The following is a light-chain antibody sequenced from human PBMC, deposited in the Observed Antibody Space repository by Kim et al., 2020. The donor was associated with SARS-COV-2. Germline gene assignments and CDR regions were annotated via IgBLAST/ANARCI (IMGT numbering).Light chain of an antibody. CDR2: DVS. V-gene: IGLV2-11*01. CDR1: SSDVGGYNY. Sequence: QSVTISCPGPSSDVGGYNYVSWYQQHPGKAPKLMIYDVSKRPSGVPDRFSGSKSGNTASLTISGLQAEDEADYYCCSYAGSYTFYVFGTGTKVTVL. CDR3: CSYAGSYTFYV. J-gene: IGLJ1*01.